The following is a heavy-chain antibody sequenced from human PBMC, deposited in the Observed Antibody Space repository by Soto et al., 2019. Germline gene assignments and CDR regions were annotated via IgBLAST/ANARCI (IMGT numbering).Heavy chain of an antibody. V-gene: IGHV4-61*03. Sequence: PSQTRSLSSTVGGGSFKGVSYSWSWIRKPPEKGLEWIGYVYHTGRTSYNPSLKSRVSISMETSKSHASLSLVSVTPADTAVYFCVWDFAYFVSWGQGTLV. J-gene: IGHJ4*02. CDR2: VYHTGRT. D-gene: IGHD3-3*01. CDR1: GGSFKGVSYS. CDR3: VWDFAYFVS.